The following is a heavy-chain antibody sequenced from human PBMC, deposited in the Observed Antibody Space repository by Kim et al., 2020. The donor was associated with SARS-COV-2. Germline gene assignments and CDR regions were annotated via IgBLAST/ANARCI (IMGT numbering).Heavy chain of an antibody. CDR2: ISYDGSNK. CDR3: ARASVVVAASHISRSLDAFDI. D-gene: IGHD2-15*01. CDR1: GFTFSSYA. J-gene: IGHJ3*02. V-gene: IGHV3-30*04. Sequence: GGSLRLSCAASGFTFSSYAMHWVRQAPGKGLEWVAVISYDGSNKYYADSVKGRFTISRDNSKNTLYLQMNSLRAEDTAVYYCARASVVVAASHISRSLDAFDIWGQGTMVTVSS.